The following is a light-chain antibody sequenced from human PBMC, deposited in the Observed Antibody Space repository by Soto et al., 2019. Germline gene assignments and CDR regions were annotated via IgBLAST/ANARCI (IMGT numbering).Light chain of an antibody. Sequence: DIHRTHAPATLSASVVYRVTITFRASQSISTRLAWHQQKPGKAPKLLIYKASSLESGVPTRFSGSGSGTEFTLTISSLQPDDFATYYCQQYNSYSTFGQGTKVDIK. CDR2: KAS. V-gene: IGKV1-5*03. J-gene: IGKJ1*01. CDR3: QQYNSYST. CDR1: QSISTR.